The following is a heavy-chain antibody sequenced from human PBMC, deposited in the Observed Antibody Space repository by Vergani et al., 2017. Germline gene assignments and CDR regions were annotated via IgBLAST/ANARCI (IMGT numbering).Heavy chain of an antibody. J-gene: IGHJ5*02. Sequence: EVQLVESGGGLVKPGGSLRLSCAASGFPFSSYSMNWVRQAPGKGLEWVSSISSSSSYIYYADSVKGRFTISRDNAKNSLYLQMNSLRAEDTAVYYCARDGGKIRFLEWPIRPGGFDPWGQGTLVTVSS. D-gene: IGHD3-3*01. V-gene: IGHV3-21*01. CDR3: ARDGGKIRFLEWPIRPGGFDP. CDR2: ISSSSSYI. CDR1: GFPFSSYS.